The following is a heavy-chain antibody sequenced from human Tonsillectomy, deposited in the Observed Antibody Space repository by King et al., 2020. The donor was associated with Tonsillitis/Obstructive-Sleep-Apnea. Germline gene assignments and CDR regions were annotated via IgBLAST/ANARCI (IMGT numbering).Heavy chain of an antibody. CDR3: ARMTLWSGYSYYMDV. Sequence: TLKESGPVLVKPTETLTLTCTVSGFSLSNARIGVNWIRQSPGTALEWLAHIFSNDEKYYTTSLRSRLTVSKEPSKSQVVLIMTNMDPVDTATYYCARMTLWSGYSYYMDVWGKGTTVTVSS. D-gene: IGHD3-3*01. CDR1: GFSLSNARIG. J-gene: IGHJ6*03. CDR2: IFSNDEK. V-gene: IGHV2-26*01.